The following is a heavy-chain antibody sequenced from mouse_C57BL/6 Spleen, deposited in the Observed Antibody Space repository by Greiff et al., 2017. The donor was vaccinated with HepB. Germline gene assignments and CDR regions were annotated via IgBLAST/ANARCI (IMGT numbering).Heavy chain of an antibody. Sequence: VHLVESGPELVKPGASVKISCKASGYAFSSSWMNWVKQRPGKGLEWIGRIYPGDGDTNYNGKFKGKATLTADKSSSTAYMQLSSLTSEDSAVYFCARGEGNYYAMDYWGQGTSVTVSS. CDR3: ARGEGNYYAMDY. CDR1: GYAFSSSW. V-gene: IGHV1-82*01. CDR2: IYPGDGDT. J-gene: IGHJ4*01. D-gene: IGHD2-1*01.